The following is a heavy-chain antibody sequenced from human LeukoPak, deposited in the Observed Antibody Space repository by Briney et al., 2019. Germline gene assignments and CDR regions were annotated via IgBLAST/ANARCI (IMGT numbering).Heavy chain of an antibody. Sequence: ASVKVSCKASGYTFTSYGISWVRQAPGQGLEWMGRISAYNGNTNYAQKLQGRVTMTTDTSTSTAYMELRSLRSDDTAVYYCARDSRITIFGVVIGGNWFDPWGQGTLVTVSS. CDR3: ARDSRITIFGVVIGGNWFDP. CDR1: GYTFTSYG. D-gene: IGHD3-3*01. V-gene: IGHV1-18*01. J-gene: IGHJ5*02. CDR2: ISAYNGNT.